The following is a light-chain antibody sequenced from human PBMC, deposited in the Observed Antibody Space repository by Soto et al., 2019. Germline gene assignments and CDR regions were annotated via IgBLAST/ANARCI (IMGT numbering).Light chain of an antibody. CDR2: WAS. J-gene: IGKJ1*01. CDR3: QQYYTTPWT. V-gene: IGKV4-1*01. CDR1: QSVLYTSNNRNY. Sequence: DIVMTQSPDSLAVSLGERATIYCESSQSVLYTSNNRNYLAWYQQKPGQPPKLLISWASTRESGVPDRFSGSGSGTDFTLTISNLQAEDVAVYCCQQYYTTPWTFGQGTKVEI.